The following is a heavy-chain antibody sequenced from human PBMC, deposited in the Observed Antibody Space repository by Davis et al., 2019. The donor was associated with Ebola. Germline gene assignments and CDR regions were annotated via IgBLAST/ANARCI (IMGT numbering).Heavy chain of an antibody. D-gene: IGHD3-22*01. CDR1: GYTFTSYG. Sequence: ASVKVSCKASGYTFTSYGISWVRQAPGQGLEWMGWISAYNGNTNYAQKLQGRVTMTTDTSTSTAYMELRSLRSDDTAVYYCARDLGGYYDSSSDYWGQGTLVTVSS. J-gene: IGHJ4*02. CDR3: ARDLGGYYDSSSDY. CDR2: ISAYNGNT. V-gene: IGHV1-18*01.